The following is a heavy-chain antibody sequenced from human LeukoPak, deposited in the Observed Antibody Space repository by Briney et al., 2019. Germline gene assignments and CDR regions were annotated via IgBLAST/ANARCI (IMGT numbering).Heavy chain of an antibody. CDR3: AKSLLQWDAFDL. V-gene: IGHV3-23*01. J-gene: IGHJ3*01. Sequence: GGSLRLSCAASGFTFSSSAMSWVRQAPGKGLEWVSNISGGDGTTYYADSVKGRFTISRDNSKNTLYLQMDSLRAEDTAVYYCAKSLLQWDAFDLWGQGTVVTVSS. CDR1: GFTFSSSA. CDR2: ISGGDGTT. D-gene: IGHD6-19*01.